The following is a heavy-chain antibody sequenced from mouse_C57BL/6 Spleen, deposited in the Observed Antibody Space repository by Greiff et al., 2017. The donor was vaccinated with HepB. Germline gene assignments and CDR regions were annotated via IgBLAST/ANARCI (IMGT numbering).Heavy chain of an antibody. J-gene: IGHJ1*03. Sequence: LQQSGAELVRPGASVKMSCKASGYTFTSYNMHWVKQTPRQGLEWIGAIYPGNGDTSYNQKFKGKATLTVDKSSSTAYMQLSSLTSEDSAVYFCARTKSAYDYDSPWYFDVWGTGTTVTVSS. CDR3: ARTKSAYDYDSPWYFDV. CDR1: GYTFTSYN. D-gene: IGHD2-4*01. V-gene: IGHV1-12*01. CDR2: IYPGNGDT.